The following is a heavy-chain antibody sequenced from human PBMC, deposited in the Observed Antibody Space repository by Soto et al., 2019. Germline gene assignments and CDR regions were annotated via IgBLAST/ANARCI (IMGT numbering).Heavy chain of an antibody. D-gene: IGHD5-12*01. J-gene: IGHJ4*02. CDR3: QTEYSCYDYDGMNFDY. V-gene: IGHV3-49*03. CDR2: IRSKAYGGTT. Sequence: GGSLRLSCTASGFTFGDYAMSWFRQAPGKGLEWVGFIRSKAYGGTTEYAASVKGRFTISRDDSKSIAYLQMNSLKTEDTAVYYCQTEYSCYDYDGMNFDYWGQGTLVTVSS. CDR1: GFTFGDYA.